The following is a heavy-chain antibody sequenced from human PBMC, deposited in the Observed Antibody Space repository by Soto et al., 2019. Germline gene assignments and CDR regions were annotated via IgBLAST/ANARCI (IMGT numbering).Heavy chain of an antibody. CDR1: GYSFTSYG. V-gene: IGHV1-18*01. Sequence: QVPLVQSGAEVKKPGASVKVSCKASGYSFTSYGISWVRQAPGQGLEWMGWISAYNGNTNYAQKLQGRVTMTTDTSTSTAYMELRSLRSDDTAVYYCARVRGDIVVVPAATPYYYYGMDVWGQGTTVTVSS. CDR2: ISAYNGNT. D-gene: IGHD2-2*01. J-gene: IGHJ6*02. CDR3: ARVRGDIVVVPAATPYYYYGMDV.